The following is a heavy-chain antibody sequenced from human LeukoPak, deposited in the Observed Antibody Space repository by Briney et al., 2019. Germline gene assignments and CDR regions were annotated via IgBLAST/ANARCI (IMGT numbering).Heavy chain of an antibody. Sequence: GGSLRLSCAASGFTFSSYSMNWVRQAPGKGLEWVSSISSSSSYIYYADSVKGRLTISRDNAKNSLYLQMNSLRAEDTAVYYCARISVGYCSSTSCQGAFDIWGQGTMVTVSS. D-gene: IGHD2-2*01. V-gene: IGHV3-21*01. J-gene: IGHJ3*02. CDR2: ISSSSSYI. CDR1: GFTFSSYS. CDR3: ARISVGYCSSTSCQGAFDI.